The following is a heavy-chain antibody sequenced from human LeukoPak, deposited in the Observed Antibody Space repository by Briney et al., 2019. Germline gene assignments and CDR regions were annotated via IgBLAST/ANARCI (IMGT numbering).Heavy chain of an antibody. V-gene: IGHV3-21*01. Sequence: PGGSLRLSCAASGFTFSSYSMNWVRQAPGKGLEWVSSISSSSSYIYYADSVKGRFTISRDNAKNSLYLQMNSLRAEDTAVYYCAKDMAYCSGGSCHGVDYWGQGTLVTVSS. CDR3: AKDMAYCSGGSCHGVDY. D-gene: IGHD2-15*01. CDR2: ISSSSSYI. CDR1: GFTFSSYS. J-gene: IGHJ4*02.